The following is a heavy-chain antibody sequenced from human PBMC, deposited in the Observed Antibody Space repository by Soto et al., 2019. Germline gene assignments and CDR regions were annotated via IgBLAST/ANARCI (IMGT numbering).Heavy chain of an antibody. J-gene: IGHJ4*02. CDR2: ISGSGGST. CDR1: GFTLSSHA. CDR3: AKRNIAAAGPGTYYFDY. Sequence: PGGSLRLSCAASGFTLSSHALSWVRQAPGKGLEWDAAISGSGGSTYYADSVKGRFTIARDNSKNTLYLQMNSLRAKDTAVYYCAKRNIAAAGPGTYYFDYWGQGTLVTVSS. D-gene: IGHD6-13*01. V-gene: IGHV3-23*01.